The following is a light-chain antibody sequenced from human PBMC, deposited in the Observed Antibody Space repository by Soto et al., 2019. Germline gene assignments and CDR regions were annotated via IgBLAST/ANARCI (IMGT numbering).Light chain of an antibody. V-gene: IGKV3-15*01. CDR1: QSVSSN. CDR2: ATS. CDR3: QQYDNKPPIT. Sequence: EIVMTQSPATLSVSPGERATLSCRASQSVSSNLAWYQPRPGQAPRLLIYATSTRATGIPDRFSGSGSGTEFTLTISSLQSEDFAVYHCQQYDNKPPITFGQGTRLEIK. J-gene: IGKJ5*01.